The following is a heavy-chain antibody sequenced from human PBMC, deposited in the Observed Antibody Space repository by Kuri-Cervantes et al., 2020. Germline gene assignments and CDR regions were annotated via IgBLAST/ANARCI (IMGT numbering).Heavy chain of an antibody. CDR1: GFTFSSYS. Sequence: GGSLRLSCAASGFTFSSYSMNWVRQAPGKGLEWVSSISSSSSSYIYYADSVKGRFTISRDNAKNSLYLQMNSLRAEDTAVYYYAKDLVRALSYYYYGMDVWGQGTTVTVSS. CDR2: ISSSSSSYI. CDR3: AKDLVRALSYYYYGMDV. J-gene: IGHJ6*02. D-gene: IGHD3-10*01. V-gene: IGHV3-21*04.